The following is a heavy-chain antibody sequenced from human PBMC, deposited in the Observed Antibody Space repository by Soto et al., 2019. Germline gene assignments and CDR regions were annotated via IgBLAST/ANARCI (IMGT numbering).Heavy chain of an antibody. V-gene: IGHV5-10-1*01. CDR3: ARHTGLGPNLFDC. CDR1: GYTFTTYW. Sequence: VESLKISCKGSGYTFTTYWITWVRQMPGKGLEWMGRIDPSNSYTNYNQSFQGHVTLSADMSISTAYLQWSGLKASDTAIYYCARHTGLGPNLFDCWGQGNLVTVSS. J-gene: IGHJ4*02. CDR2: IDPSNSYT. D-gene: IGHD1-7*01.